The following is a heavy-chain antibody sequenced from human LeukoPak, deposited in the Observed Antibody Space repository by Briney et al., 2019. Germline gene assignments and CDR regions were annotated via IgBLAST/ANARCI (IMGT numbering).Heavy chain of an antibody. Sequence: GGSLRLSCSVSGFTFSDYAMHWVRQAPGKGLEYVSAITSSGGGTYYADSVKGRFTISRDNAKNSLYLQMNSLRAEDTAVYYCARGFNYYGSGSYWWGQGTLVTVSS. CDR2: ITSSGGGT. J-gene: IGHJ4*02. CDR1: GFTFSDYA. V-gene: IGHV3-64*04. CDR3: ARGFNYYGSGSYW. D-gene: IGHD3-10*01.